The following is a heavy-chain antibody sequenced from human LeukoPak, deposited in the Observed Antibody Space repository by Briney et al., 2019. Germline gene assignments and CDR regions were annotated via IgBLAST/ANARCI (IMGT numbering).Heavy chain of an antibody. CDR1: GGSISSYY. V-gene: IGHV4-59*08. Sequence: SETLSLTCTVSGGSISSYYWSWIRQPPGKGLEWIGYIYYSGSTNYNPSLKSRVTISVDTSKNQFSLKLSSVTAADTAVYYCARVSSGSLDYWGQGALVTVSS. CDR3: ARVSSGSLDY. J-gene: IGHJ4*02. D-gene: IGHD6-13*01. CDR2: IYYSGST.